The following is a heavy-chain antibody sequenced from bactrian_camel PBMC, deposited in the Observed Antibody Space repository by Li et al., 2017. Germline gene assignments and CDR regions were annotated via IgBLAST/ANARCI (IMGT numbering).Heavy chain of an antibody. J-gene: IGHJ6*01. V-gene: IGHV3S1*01. CDR2: ISSLGALT. CDR1: GFIFSSYW. Sequence: QLVESGGGFVQPGGSLRLSCAASGFIFSSYWMYWVRQAPGRGLEWVSSISSLGALTYYADSVKGQFTISRDNARNTLYLQMDSLRSEDTAMYYCATLPMYPCAVDNFVFGYRGQGTQVTVS. CDR3: ATLPMYPCAVDNFVFGY. D-gene: IGHD7*01.